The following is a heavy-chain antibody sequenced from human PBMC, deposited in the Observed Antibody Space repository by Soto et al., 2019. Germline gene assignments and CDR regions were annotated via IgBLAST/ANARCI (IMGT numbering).Heavy chain of an antibody. Sequence: GGSLRLSCAASGFTVSSNYMSWVRQAPGKGLEWVSVIYSGGSTYYADSVKGRFTISRDNSKNTLYLQMNSLRAEDTAVYYCARVGGQWLVSLYYFDYWGQGTLVTVS. CDR2: IYSGGST. V-gene: IGHV3-53*01. CDR1: GFTVSSNY. CDR3: ARVGGQWLVSLYYFDY. J-gene: IGHJ4*02. D-gene: IGHD6-19*01.